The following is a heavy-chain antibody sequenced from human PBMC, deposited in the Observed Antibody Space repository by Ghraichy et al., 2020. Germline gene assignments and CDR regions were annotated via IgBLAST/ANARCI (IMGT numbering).Heavy chain of an antibody. CDR2: IYYSGST. D-gene: IGHD6-13*01. CDR3: ARVSSSWSDAFDI. V-gene: IGHV4-39*01. CDR1: GGSISSSSYY. Sequence: ESLNISCTVSGGSISSSSYYWGWIRQPPGKGLEWIGSIYYSGSTYYNPSLKSRVTISVDTSKNQFSLKLSSVTAADTAVYYCARVSSSWSDAFDIWGQGTMVTVSS. J-gene: IGHJ3*02.